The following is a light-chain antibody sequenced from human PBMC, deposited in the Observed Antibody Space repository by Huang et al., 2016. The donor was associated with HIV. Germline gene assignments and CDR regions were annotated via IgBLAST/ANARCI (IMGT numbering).Light chain of an antibody. CDR2: DAS. Sequence: EIVLTHSPATLSLSPGERATLACRASQSVSSYLAWYQQKPGQAPRLLIYDASNRATGIPARVSGSGSGTDFTLTISSLEPEDFAVYYCQQRSNWPTFGEGTRLEIK. CDR3: QQRSNWPT. J-gene: IGKJ5*01. V-gene: IGKV3-11*01. CDR1: QSVSSY.